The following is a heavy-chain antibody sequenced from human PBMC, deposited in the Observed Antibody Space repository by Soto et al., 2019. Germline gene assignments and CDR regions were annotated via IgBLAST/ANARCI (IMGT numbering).Heavy chain of an antibody. CDR1: GFTFSNSA. CDR2: ISGGGGGT. CDR3: AKLGCVRLPDAFDV. Sequence: GGSPRLSCAAYGFTFSNSAMSWFRQAPGKGLEWISGISGGGGGTYFADSVKGRFTISRDYSKNTLYLQMSGLRAEDTALYYCAKLGCVRLPDAFDVWGPGTMLTVSS. V-gene: IGHV3-23*01. J-gene: IGHJ3*01. D-gene: IGHD2-8*01.